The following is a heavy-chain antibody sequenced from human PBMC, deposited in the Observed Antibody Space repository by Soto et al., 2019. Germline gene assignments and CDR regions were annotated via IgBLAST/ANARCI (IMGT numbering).Heavy chain of an antibody. CDR3: ETVFAV. Sequence: EVQLVESGGGLVQPGGSLRVSCAASGFTFRSHRIHWVRQAPGKGLEWVSRIDTDVGGTSYADSVKGRFTIATDNAENPVYLQMNGLRVEDTAVYYCETVFAVWGQGTLVTVSS. D-gene: IGHD2-8*01. CDR2: IDTDVGGT. V-gene: IGHV3-74*01. J-gene: IGHJ4*02. CDR1: GFTFRSHR.